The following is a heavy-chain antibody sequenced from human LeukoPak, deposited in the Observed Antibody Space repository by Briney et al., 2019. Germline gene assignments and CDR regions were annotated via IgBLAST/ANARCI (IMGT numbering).Heavy chain of an antibody. CDR1: GGSISSYY. D-gene: IGHD3-10*01. CDR3: ARGSSGVRGVPSLDY. Sequence: SETLSLTCTVYGGSISSYYWSWMRQPPGKGLEWIGYIYYSGTTNYNPSLKSRVTIPVDTSKNQFSLKLSSVTAADTAVYYCARGSSGVRGVPSLDYWGQGTLVTVSS. CDR2: IYYSGTT. V-gene: IGHV4-59*01. J-gene: IGHJ4*02.